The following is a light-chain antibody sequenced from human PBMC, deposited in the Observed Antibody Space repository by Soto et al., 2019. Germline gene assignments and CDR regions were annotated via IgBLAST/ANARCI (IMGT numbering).Light chain of an antibody. V-gene: IGLV4-69*01. CDR3: QTWGTGIQV. J-gene: IGLJ2*01. CDR2: LNSDGSH. Sequence: QSVLTQSPSASASLGASVKLTCTLSSGHSSYAIAWHQQQPEKGPPYLIKLNSDGSHSTGDAIPDRFSGSSSGAERYLTIPGLQSEDEADYYCQTWGTGIQVFGGGTKLTVL. CDR1: SGHSSYA.